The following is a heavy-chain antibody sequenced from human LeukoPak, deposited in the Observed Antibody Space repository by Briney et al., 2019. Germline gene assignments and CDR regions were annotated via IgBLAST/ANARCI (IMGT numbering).Heavy chain of an antibody. CDR1: GFTFSSYS. D-gene: IGHD4-23*01. V-gene: IGHV3-48*01. CDR2: INSRNSAI. J-gene: IGHJ6*02. Sequence: GGSLRLSCAASGFTFSSYSMNWVRQAPGKGLEWVSYINSRNSAIYYADSVKGRFTISRDNAKNSLYLQMNSLRVEDTAVYYCARERTTTVVRYGMDVWGQGTTVTVSS. CDR3: ARERTTTVVRYGMDV.